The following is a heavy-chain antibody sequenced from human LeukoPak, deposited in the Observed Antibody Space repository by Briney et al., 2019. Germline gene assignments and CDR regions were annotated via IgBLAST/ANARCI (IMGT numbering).Heavy chain of an antibody. D-gene: IGHD3-16*02. Sequence: SETLSLTCTVSGGSIGTYCWSWVRQSPGKGLEWIGYIYVTGNRYNPYLQSRVTISVDTSRNQFFLKMSSVTAADTAVYYCARHIGGGIEDMDVWGKGTKVTVSS. J-gene: IGHJ6*03. CDR1: GGSIGTYC. V-gene: IGHV4-59*08. CDR3: ARHIGGGIEDMDV. CDR2: IYVTGN.